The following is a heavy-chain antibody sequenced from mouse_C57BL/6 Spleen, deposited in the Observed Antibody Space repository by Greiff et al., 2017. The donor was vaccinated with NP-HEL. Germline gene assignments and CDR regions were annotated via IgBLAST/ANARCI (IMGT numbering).Heavy chain of an antibody. V-gene: IGHV3-6*01. J-gene: IGHJ3*01. CDR2: ISYDGSN. Sequence: EVKVEESGPGLVKPSQSLSLTCSVTGYSITSGYYWNWIRQFPGNKLEWMGYISYDGSNNYNPSLKNRISITRDTSKNQFFLKLNSVTTEDTATYYCAREDYSNFAYWGQGTLVTVSA. CDR1: GYSITSGYY. D-gene: IGHD2-5*01. CDR3: AREDYSNFAY.